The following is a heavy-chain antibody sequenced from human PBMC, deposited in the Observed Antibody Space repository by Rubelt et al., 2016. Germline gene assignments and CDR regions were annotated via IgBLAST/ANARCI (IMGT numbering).Heavy chain of an antibody. D-gene: IGHD5-24*01. CDR2: INPNSGGT. CDR3: AREDGDD. V-gene: IGHV1-2*02. Sequence: QVQLVQSGAEVKKPGASVKVSCKASGYTFTSYDINWVRQAPGQGLEWMGWINPNSGGTNYAQRFQGRVTMTRDTSISTDYRELSRLRSDDTAVCYCAREDGDDWGQGTLVTVSS. CDR1: GYTFTSYD. J-gene: IGHJ4*02.